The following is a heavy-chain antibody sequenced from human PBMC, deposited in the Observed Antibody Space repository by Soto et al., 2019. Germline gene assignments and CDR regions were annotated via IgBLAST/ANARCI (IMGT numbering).Heavy chain of an antibody. CDR2: IFSNDEK. J-gene: IGHJ5*02. D-gene: IGHD6-13*01. CDR1: GFSLSNAGLG. V-gene: IGHV2-26*04. Sequence: QVTVKESGPVLVKPTETLTLTCTVSGFSLSNAGLGVSWIRQPPGKALEWLAHIFSNDEKSSSTSLKSRLTLSEDXXKSQVVFTMTNMDPVDTATYYCASTYSTSWYWFDPWGQGTLVTVSS. CDR3: ASTYSTSWYWFDP.